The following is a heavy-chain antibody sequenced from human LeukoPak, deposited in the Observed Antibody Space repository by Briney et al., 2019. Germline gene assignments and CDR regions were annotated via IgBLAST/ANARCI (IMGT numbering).Heavy chain of an antibody. V-gene: IGHV3-23*01. Sequence: PGGSLRLSCAASGFTFNHYAMNWVRQAPGKGLEWVSAISGSGSGTNYADPVKGRFTISRDNAKNTLYLQMDSLGAGDTAVYFCAKTAYCSTVTCYYRAYFDSWGQGALVTVSS. J-gene: IGHJ4*02. D-gene: IGHD2-2*01. CDR1: GFTFNHYA. CDR2: ISGSGSGT. CDR3: AKTAYCSTVTCYYRAYFDS.